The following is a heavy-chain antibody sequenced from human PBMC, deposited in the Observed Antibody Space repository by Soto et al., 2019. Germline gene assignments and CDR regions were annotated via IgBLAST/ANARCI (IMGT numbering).Heavy chain of an antibody. D-gene: IGHD6-19*01. V-gene: IGHV4-31*03. J-gene: IGHJ6*02. Sequence: QVQLQESGPGLVKPSQTLSLTCTVSGGSISSGGYYWSWIRQHPGKGLEWIGYIYYSGSTYYNPSLKSRVTXSXXTSKNQFSLKLSSVTAADTAVYYCAREGQWLPSVVWGQGTTVTVSS. CDR2: IYYSGST. CDR3: AREGQWLPSVV. CDR1: GGSISSGGYY.